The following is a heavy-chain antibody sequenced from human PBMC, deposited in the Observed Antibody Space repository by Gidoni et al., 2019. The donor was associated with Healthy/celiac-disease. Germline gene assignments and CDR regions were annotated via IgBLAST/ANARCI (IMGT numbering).Heavy chain of an antibody. CDR2: ISYYGSNK. V-gene: IGHV3-30*04. D-gene: IGHD4-17*01. Sequence: QVQMVASGGGGVQPGRSLSLSCAASGFTFRRYAMHWVRQSPCKGREWVAVISYYGSNKYYADSVKGRFTISRDNSKNTLYLQMNSLRAEDTAVYYCARRSTTVTTDDWFDPWGQGTLVTVSS. CDR1: GFTFRRYA. J-gene: IGHJ5*02. CDR3: ARRSTTVTTDDWFDP.